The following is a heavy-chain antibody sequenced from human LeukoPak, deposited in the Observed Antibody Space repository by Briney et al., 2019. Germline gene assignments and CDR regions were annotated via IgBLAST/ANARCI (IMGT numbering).Heavy chain of an antibody. CDR1: GYTFTNYW. D-gene: IGHD6-19*01. Sequence: GESLKISCSGSGYTFTNYWIGWVRQMPGKGLEWMGIIYPGDSDVRYSPSFQGQVTISADKSLTTAYLQWTSLKASDTAMYYCARSWVAGYATVLDYSGQGTLVTVSS. CDR3: ARSWVAGYATVLDY. J-gene: IGHJ4*02. CDR2: IYPGDSDV. V-gene: IGHV5-51*01.